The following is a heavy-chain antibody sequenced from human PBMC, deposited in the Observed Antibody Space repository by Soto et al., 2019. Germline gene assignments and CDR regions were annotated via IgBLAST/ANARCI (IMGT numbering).Heavy chain of an antibody. CDR3: ARGRYCLTGRCFPNWFDS. D-gene: IGHD7-27*01. Sequence: ASETLSLTCSVSGDSISNLDYFWAWIRQPPGQALEYIGYIYKSATTYYNPSFESRVAISVDTSKSQFSLNVTSVTAADTAVYFCARGRYCLTGRCFPNWFDSWGQGALVTVSS. J-gene: IGHJ5*01. CDR1: GDSISNLDYF. CDR2: IYKSATT. V-gene: IGHV4-30-4*01.